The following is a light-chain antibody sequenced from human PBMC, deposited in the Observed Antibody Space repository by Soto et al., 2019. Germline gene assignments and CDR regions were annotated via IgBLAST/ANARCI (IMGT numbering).Light chain of an antibody. Sequence: IVMTHSPVTLSFSVVQGSTLSCRSSQSVSRMYLSWFQQKPGQAPRLLIYGTSTRATGIPVRFSGSGSGTDFTLTISSLQPEDFAVYFCHQDFNLPWTFGQGTKVDIK. CDR1: QSVSRMY. J-gene: IGKJ1*01. V-gene: IGKV3D-7*01. CDR2: GTS. CDR3: HQDFNLPWT.